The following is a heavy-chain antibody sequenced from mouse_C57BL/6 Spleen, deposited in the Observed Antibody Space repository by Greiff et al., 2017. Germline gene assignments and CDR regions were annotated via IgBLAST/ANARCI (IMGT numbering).Heavy chain of an antibody. CDR1: GFTFTDYY. CDR2: IRNKANGYTT. V-gene: IGHV7-3*01. CDR3: ARFLSYYSNYVGYFDV. D-gene: IGHD2-5*01. J-gene: IGHJ1*03. Sequence: EVQGVESGGGLVQPGGSLSLSCAASGFTFTDYYMSWVRQPPGKALEWLGFIRNKANGYTTEYSASVKGRFTISRDNSQSILYLQMNALRAEDSATYYCARFLSYYSNYVGYFDVWGTGTTVTVSS.